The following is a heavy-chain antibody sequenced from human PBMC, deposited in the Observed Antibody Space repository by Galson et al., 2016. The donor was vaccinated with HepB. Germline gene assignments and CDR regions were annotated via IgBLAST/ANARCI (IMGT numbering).Heavy chain of an antibody. J-gene: IGHJ4*02. CDR2: TYYRARWYN. CDR1: GDSVSSNSAA. D-gene: IGHD3-10*01. Sequence: CAISGDSVSSNSAAWNWLRQSPSRGLEWLGRTYYRARWYNDYAVSAKSRITINPDTSKNQFSLHLNSVTPEDTAVYYCARGVRFGSLDYWGQGTLVTVSS. V-gene: IGHV6-1*01. CDR3: ARGVRFGSLDY.